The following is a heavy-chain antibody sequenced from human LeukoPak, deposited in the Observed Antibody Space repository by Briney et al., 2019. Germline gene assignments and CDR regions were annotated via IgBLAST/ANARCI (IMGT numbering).Heavy chain of an antibody. J-gene: IGHJ6*02. D-gene: IGHD2-2*01. Sequence: PGGSLRLSCAASGFTFSSYGMHWVRQAPGKGLEWVAVISYDGSNKYYADSVKGRFTISRDNSKNTLYLQMNSLRAEGTAVYYCAKARSDVVVPAGIGMDVWGQGTTVTVSS. CDR2: ISYDGSNK. V-gene: IGHV3-30*18. CDR1: GFTFSSYG. CDR3: AKARSDVVVPAGIGMDV.